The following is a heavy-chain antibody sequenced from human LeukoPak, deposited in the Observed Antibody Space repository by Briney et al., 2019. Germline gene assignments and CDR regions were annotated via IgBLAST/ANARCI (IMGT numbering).Heavy chain of an antibody. Sequence: ASVKVSCKASGYTFTSYGISWVRQAPGQGLEWMGWISAYNGNTNYAQKLQGRVTMTTDTSTSTAYMELRSLRSDDTAVYYCARDLCGVPRASCYVSSWPRYYYGMDVWGQGTTVTVSS. CDR3: ARDLCGVPRASCYVSSWPRYYYGMDV. CDR1: GYTFTSYG. CDR2: ISAYNGNT. D-gene: IGHD2-2*01. J-gene: IGHJ6*02. V-gene: IGHV1-18*01.